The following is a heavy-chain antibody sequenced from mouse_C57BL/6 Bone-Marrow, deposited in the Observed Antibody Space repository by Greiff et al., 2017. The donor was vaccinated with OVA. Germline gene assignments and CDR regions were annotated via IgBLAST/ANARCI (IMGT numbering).Heavy chain of an antibody. CDR2: IDPSDSYT. Sequence: QVQLQQPGAELVRPGTSVKLSCMASGYTFTSYWMHWVKQRPGQGLEWIGVIDPSDSYTNYTQKFNGKATLTVDTSSSTAYMQLSSLTSEDSAVYYCARGGYGNWGQGTTLTVSS. CDR3: ARGGYGN. J-gene: IGHJ2*01. V-gene: IGHV1-59*01. D-gene: IGHD2-1*01. CDR1: GYTFTSYW.